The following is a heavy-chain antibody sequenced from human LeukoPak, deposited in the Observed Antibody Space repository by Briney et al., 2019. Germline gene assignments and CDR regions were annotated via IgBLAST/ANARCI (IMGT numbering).Heavy chain of an antibody. CDR3: ATWGTKHIVVVPAAADYYFDY. CDR1: GGTFSSYA. D-gene: IGHD2-2*01. CDR2: IIPIFGTA. V-gene: IGHV1-69*01. J-gene: IGHJ4*02. Sequence: SVKVSCKASGGTFSSYAISWVRQAPGQGLEWMGGIIPIFGTANYAQKSQGRVTITADESTSTAYMELSSLRSEDTAVYYCATWGTKHIVVVPAAADYYFDYWGQGTLVTVSS.